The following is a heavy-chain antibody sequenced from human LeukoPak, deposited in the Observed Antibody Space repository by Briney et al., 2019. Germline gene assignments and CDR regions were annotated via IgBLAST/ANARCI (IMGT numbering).Heavy chain of an antibody. Sequence: AGGSLRLSCAASGFTFSSYWMRWVPQAPGKGLEWVANIKQDGSEKNYVDSVKGRFTISRDNGKDALYLLMNSLRAEDTAVYYCAREGVVAAGDYWGQGTLVTVSS. J-gene: IGHJ4*02. CDR3: AREGVVAAGDY. D-gene: IGHD2-15*01. CDR2: IKQDGSEK. V-gene: IGHV3-7*01. CDR1: GFTFSSYW.